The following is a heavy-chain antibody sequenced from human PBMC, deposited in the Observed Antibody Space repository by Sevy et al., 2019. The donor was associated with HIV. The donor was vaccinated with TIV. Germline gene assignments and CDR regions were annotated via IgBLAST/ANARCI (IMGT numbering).Heavy chain of an antibody. CDR1: GGSFSGYY. J-gene: IGHJ4*02. CDR3: ARIKLSGWRLDY. Sequence: SETLSLTCAVYGGSFSGYYWSWIRQPPGKGLEWIGEIDHGGSTKYNPSLKSRVTISVDTSKNQFSLKLNSGTAADTAVYYCARIKLSGWRLDYWGQGTLVTVSS. D-gene: IGHD6-19*01. CDR2: IDHGGST. V-gene: IGHV4-34*01.